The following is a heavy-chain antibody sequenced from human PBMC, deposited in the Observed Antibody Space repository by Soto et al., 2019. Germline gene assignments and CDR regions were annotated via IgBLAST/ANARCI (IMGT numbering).Heavy chain of an antibody. V-gene: IGHV1-3*01. CDR2: INAGNGNT. CDR3: ARDLEFLEWLFPFDP. Sequence: ASVKVSCKASGYTFTSYAMHWGRQAPGQRLEWMGWINAGNGNTKYSQKFQGRVTITRDTSASTAYMELSSLRSEDTAVYYCARDLEFLEWLFPFDPWGQGTLVTVSS. CDR1: GYTFTSYA. J-gene: IGHJ5*02. D-gene: IGHD3-3*01.